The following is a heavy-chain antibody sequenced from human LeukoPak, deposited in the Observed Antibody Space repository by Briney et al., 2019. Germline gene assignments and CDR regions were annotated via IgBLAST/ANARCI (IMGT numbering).Heavy chain of an antibody. CDR3: ARETTAMVRGVYYYYYGMDV. J-gene: IGHJ6*02. CDR1: GVSFTDYY. V-gene: IGHV3-53*01. Sequence: ETLSLTCVLYGVSFTDYYWSWVRQAPGKGLEWVSVIYSGGSTYYADSVKGRFTISRDNSKNTLYLQMNSLRAEDTAVYYCARETTAMVRGVYYYYYGMDVWGQGTTVTVSS. D-gene: IGHD3-10*01. CDR2: IYSGGST.